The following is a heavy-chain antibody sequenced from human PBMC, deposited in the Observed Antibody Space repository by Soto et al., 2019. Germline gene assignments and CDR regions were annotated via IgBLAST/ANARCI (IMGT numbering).Heavy chain of an antibody. Sequence: QVQLMDSGGGVVQPGRSLRLSCATSGFSFTNYGMHWVRQAPGKGLEWVAVVWSNGINKYYADSVRGRFTISRDNSRNSLSLLMNSMRVEDTALYYCVRERGPFDDFDFWGQGTMVTVSS. V-gene: IGHV3-33*01. CDR1: GFSFTNYG. CDR3: VRERGPFDDFDF. CDR2: VWSNGINK. J-gene: IGHJ3*01.